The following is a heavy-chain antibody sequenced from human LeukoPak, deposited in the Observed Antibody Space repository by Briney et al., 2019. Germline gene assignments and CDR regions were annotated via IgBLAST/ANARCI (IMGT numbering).Heavy chain of an antibody. Sequence: GGSLRLSCAASGFTFSSYWMHWVRQAPGKGLVWVSRINSDGSSTSYADSVKGRFTISRDNAKNTLYLQMNSLRAEDTAVYYCARERSSSGYPDDYWGQGTLVTVSS. D-gene: IGHD3-22*01. J-gene: IGHJ4*02. V-gene: IGHV3-74*01. CDR1: GFTFSSYW. CDR3: ARERSSSGYPDDY. CDR2: INSDGSST.